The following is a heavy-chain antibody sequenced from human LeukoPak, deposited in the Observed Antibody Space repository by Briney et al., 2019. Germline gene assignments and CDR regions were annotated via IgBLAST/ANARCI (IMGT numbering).Heavy chain of an antibody. J-gene: IGHJ3*02. CDR1: GFTFSSYW. Sequence: PGGSLRLSCAASGFTFSSYWMSWVRQAPGKGLEWVSYISSSGSTVYYADSVKGRFTISRDNAKNSLYMQMESLRDEDTAIYYCARDTLEYSNSPDALDIWGQGTMVTVSS. D-gene: IGHD4-23*01. CDR3: ARDTLEYSNSPDALDI. CDR2: ISSSGSTV. V-gene: IGHV3-48*03.